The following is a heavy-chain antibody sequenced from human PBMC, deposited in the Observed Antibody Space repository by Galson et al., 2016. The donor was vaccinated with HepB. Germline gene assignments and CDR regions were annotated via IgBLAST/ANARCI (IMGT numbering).Heavy chain of an antibody. CDR2: SRNKARSYTT. D-gene: IGHD6-19*01. CDR3: SRVAMAVAGNWYFDL. J-gene: IGHJ2*01. CDR1: GFTFRDHY. V-gene: IGHV3-72*01. Sequence: SLRLSCAASGFTFRDHYMEWVRQAPGKGLEWVARSRNKARSYTTDYAASVQGRFTISRDESEITAYLQMNGLKSEDTAIYYCSRVAMAVAGNWYFDLWGRGTLVTVSS.